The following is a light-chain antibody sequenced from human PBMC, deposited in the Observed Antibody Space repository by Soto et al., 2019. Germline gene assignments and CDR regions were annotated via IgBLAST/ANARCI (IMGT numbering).Light chain of an antibody. J-gene: IGLJ1*01. V-gene: IGLV2-14*01. CDR1: SNDVGGYNY. CDR2: DVS. Sequence: QSVLTQPASVSGSPGQSITISCTGTSNDVGGYNYVSWYQQHPGKAPKLMIYDVSNRPSGVSDRFSGSKSGNTASLTISGLPAGDEADYYCCSYSYTTTYVFGTGTKVTVL. CDR3: CSYSYTTTYV.